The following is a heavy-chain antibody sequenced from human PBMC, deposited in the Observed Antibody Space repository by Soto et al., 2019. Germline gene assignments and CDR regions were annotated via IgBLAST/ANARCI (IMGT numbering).Heavy chain of an antibody. V-gene: IGHV4-39*01. CDR1: GGSISSSRSY. CDR3: ARQAAAPGIDLWFDP. J-gene: IGHJ5*02. Sequence: QLQLQESGPGLVKPSETLSLTCNVSGGSISSSRSYWAWFRQPPGKELEWIANIFYAGNTYYNPSLKGRVTVSVATFKNQFSLKLDSVTAADTAVYYCARQAAAPGIDLWFDPWGQGTLVTVSS. D-gene: IGHD6-13*01. CDR2: IFYAGNT.